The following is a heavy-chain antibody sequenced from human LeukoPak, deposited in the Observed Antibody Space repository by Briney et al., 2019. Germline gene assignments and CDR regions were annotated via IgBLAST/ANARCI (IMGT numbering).Heavy chain of an antibody. D-gene: IGHD6-13*01. CDR3: VKPFSSSWDNWFDP. CDR1: GFTFSSYG. V-gene: IGHV3-30*18. Sequence: GRSLRLSCAASGFTFSSYGMHWVRQAPGKGLEWVAVISYDGSNKYYADSVKGRFTISRDNSKNTLYLQMNSLRAEDTAVYYCVKPFSSSWDNWFDPWGQGTLVIVSS. J-gene: IGHJ5*02. CDR2: ISYDGSNK.